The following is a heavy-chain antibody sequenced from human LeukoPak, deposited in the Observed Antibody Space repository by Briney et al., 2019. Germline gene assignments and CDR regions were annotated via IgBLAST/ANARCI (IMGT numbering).Heavy chain of an antibody. CDR3: ARNLAKNYDRGDNWFDP. J-gene: IGHJ5*02. V-gene: IGHV3-74*01. D-gene: IGHD3-22*01. CDR1: GFTFSNYW. CDR2: INSDGINT. Sequence: GGSLRLSCAASGFTFSNYWMHWVRQAPGKGLVWVSRINSDGINTSYADSVKGRFTISRDNAKNTLNLQMNSLRAEDTAVYYCARNLAKNYDRGDNWFDPWGQGPLVTVSS.